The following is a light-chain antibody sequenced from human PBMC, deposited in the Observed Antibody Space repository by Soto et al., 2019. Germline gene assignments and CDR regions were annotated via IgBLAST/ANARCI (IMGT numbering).Light chain of an antibody. Sequence: DIQMTQSPSSLSASVGDRVTITCRASQGITTYLAWYQQKPGKVPKLLIYAASTLQSGVPSWFSGSGSGTDVTIIISSLQPEDVATYYCQQYNSAPRMYTFGQGTKLEIK. CDR3: QQYNSAPRMYT. V-gene: IGKV1-27*01. J-gene: IGKJ2*01. CDR2: AAS. CDR1: QGITTY.